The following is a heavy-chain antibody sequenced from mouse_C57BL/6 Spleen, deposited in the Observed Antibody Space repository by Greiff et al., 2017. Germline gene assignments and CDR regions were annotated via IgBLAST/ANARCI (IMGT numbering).Heavy chain of an antibody. CDR3: AKAYSNYFDY. CDR2: ISSGSSTI. V-gene: IGHV5-17*01. D-gene: IGHD2-5*01. J-gene: IGHJ2*01. Sequence: DVQLVESGGGLVKPGGSLKLSCAASGFTFSDYGMHWVRQAPEKGLEWVAYISSGSSTIYYADTVKGRFTISRDNAKNTLFLQMTSLRSEDTAVYYCAKAYSNYFDYWGQGTTLTVSS. CDR1: GFTFSDYG.